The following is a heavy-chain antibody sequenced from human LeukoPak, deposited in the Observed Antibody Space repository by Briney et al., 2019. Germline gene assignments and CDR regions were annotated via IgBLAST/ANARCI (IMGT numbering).Heavy chain of an antibody. Sequence: GGSLRLSCAASGFIFSSYSMNWVRQAPGKGLEWVSFISTSSSYIYYADSVKGRFTISRDNAKNSLYLQMNSLRAEDTAVYYCARDRDAAATFPYYYYYYMDVWGKGTTVTVSS. V-gene: IGHV3-21*01. D-gene: IGHD6-13*01. CDR3: ARDRDAAATFPYYYYYYMDV. CDR2: ISTSSSYI. CDR1: GFIFSSYS. J-gene: IGHJ6*03.